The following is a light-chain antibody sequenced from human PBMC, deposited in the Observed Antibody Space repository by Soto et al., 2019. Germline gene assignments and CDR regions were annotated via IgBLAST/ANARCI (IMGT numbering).Light chain of an antibody. J-gene: IGKJ5*01. V-gene: IGKV3-11*01. CDR1: QSVDNY. CDR2: ESS. Sequence: EIVLTQSPATLSLSPGERATLSCRASQSVDNYLDWYQQKPGQAPRLLIYESSNRATGIPARFSGSGSGTDFTLTISSLEPEDFAVYYCQQRSNWPITFGQGTRLEIK. CDR3: QQRSNWPIT.